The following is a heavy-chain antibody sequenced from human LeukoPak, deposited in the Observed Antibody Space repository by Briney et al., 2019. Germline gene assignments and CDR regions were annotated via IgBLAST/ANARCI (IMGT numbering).Heavy chain of an antibody. Sequence: SETLSLTCTVSSGSINSGSYYWSWIRQPAGKGLEWIGRIYTNGRTTNYNPSLKSRVTISVDTSKNQFSLKLSSVTAADTAVYYCARDVGGLDYWGQGTLVTVSS. V-gene: IGHV4-61*02. D-gene: IGHD3-10*01. CDR3: ARDVGGLDY. CDR2: IYTNGRTT. J-gene: IGHJ4*02. CDR1: SGSINSGSYY.